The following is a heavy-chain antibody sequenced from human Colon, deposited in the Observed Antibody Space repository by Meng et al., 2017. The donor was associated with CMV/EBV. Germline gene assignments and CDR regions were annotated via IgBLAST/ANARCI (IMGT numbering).Heavy chain of an antibody. CDR2: IKPNSGDT. D-gene: IGHD3-22*01. CDR1: VYTFTSYD. Sequence: SVKVSCKASVYTFTSYDINWVRQAPGQGLEWMGWIKPNSGDTNYAQKFQGRVTMTRDTSISTAYMEVSSLTSDDTAVYYCARDAIYYNRTGPHGMDVWGQGNTVTVSS. V-gene: IGHV1-2*02. CDR3: ARDAIYYNRTGPHGMDV. J-gene: IGHJ6*02.